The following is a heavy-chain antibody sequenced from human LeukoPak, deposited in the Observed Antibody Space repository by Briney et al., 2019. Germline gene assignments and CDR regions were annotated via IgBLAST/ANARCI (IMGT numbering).Heavy chain of an antibody. CDR3: ARGDYGDYYFDY. J-gene: IGHJ4*02. CDR2: INHSGST. CDR1: GGSFSGDY. D-gene: IGHD4-17*01. V-gene: IGHV4-34*01. Sequence: PSETLSLTCAVYGGSFSGDYWSWIRQPPGKGLEWIGEINHSGSTNYNPSLKSRVTISVDTSKNQFSLKLSSVTAADTAVYYCARGDYGDYYFDYWGQGTLVTVSS.